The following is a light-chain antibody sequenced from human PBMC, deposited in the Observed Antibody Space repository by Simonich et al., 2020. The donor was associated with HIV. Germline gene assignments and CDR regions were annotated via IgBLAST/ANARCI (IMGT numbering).Light chain of an antibody. Sequence: EIVLTQSPDLQSVPPNEKVTITCRATQCIGNNLHWYQQKPDQSPKLLIRDASQSSEGVPTRFSGSGSGTDFTLTINSLEAEDAAAYYCHQSSSLPLTFGGGTKVEIK. V-gene: IGKV6D-21*02. J-gene: IGKJ4*01. CDR3: HQSSSLPLT. CDR2: DAS. CDR1: QCIGNN.